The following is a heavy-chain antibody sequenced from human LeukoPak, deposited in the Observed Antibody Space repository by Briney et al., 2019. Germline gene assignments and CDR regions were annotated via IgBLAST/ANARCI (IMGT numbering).Heavy chain of an antibody. J-gene: IGHJ4*02. CDR1: GFPLSSYS. Sequence: GGSLRLSCAASGFPLSSYSINWVRQAPGKGLGWVSYISCRGSAIYYVDSVKGRFTVYREYAKNSVFLQMNSQRAEDTAVYYCVRVKGRYDDWGQGGLGTVCS. CDR3: VRVKGRYDD. CDR2: ISCRGSAI. D-gene: IGHD2-15*01. V-gene: IGHV3-48*01.